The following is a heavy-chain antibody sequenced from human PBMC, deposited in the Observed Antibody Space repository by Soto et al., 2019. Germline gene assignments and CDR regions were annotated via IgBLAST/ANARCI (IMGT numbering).Heavy chain of an antibody. CDR3: ARYPRMGSSYYYYYYMDV. Sequence: GGSLRLSCAASGFTFSSYSMNWVRQAPGKGLEWVSSISSSSSYIYYADSVKGRFTISRDNAKNSLYLQMNSLRAEDTAVYYCARYPRMGSSYYYYYYMDVWGKGTTVTVSS. V-gene: IGHV3-21*01. CDR2: ISSSSSYI. CDR1: GFTFSSYS. J-gene: IGHJ6*03. D-gene: IGHD3-10*01.